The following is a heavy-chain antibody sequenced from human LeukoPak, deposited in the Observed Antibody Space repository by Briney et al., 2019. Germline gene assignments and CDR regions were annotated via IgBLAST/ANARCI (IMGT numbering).Heavy chain of an antibody. D-gene: IGHD5-24*01. CDR2: IYYSGSA. J-gene: IGHJ4*02. CDR3: ARHADGFNPLDY. CDR1: GGSISSYY. Sequence: PSETLSLTCTVSGGSISSYYWSWIRQPAGKGLEWIGYIYYSGSANYNPSLTSRVTISLDTSKNHLSLKLSSVTAADTAVYYCARHADGFNPLDYWGQGTLVTVSS. V-gene: IGHV4-59*08.